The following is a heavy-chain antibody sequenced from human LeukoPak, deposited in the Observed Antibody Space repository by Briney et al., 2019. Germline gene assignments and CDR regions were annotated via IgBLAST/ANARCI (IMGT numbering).Heavy chain of an antibody. D-gene: IGHD2-8*02. CDR1: GFTFSTYG. CDR2: IGSDRRT. V-gene: IGHV3-23*01. CDR3: SRDPTGGPFDY. J-gene: IGHJ4*02. Sequence: GRSLRLSCAASGFTFSTYGMSWVRQAPGKGLEWVSAIGSDRRTYYADSVKGRFTISRDNSKNSLYLQMNSLRAEDTALYYCSRDPTGGPFDYWGQEPLVTVSS.